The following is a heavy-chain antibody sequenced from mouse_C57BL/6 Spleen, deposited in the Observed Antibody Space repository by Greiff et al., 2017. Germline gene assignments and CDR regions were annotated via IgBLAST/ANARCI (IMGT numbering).Heavy chain of an antibody. D-gene: IGHD4-1*01. J-gene: IGHJ2*01. V-gene: IGHV5-17*01. CDR2: ISSGSSTI. CDR3: ARMGRGPDY. Sequence: EVKLEESGGGLVKPGGSLKLSCAASGFTFSDYGMHWVRQAPEKGLEWVAYISSGSSTIYSAYTVKGRFTISRDNAKNTLFLQMTSLRSADTAMYYCARMGRGPDYWGQGTTLTVSS. CDR1: GFTFSDYG.